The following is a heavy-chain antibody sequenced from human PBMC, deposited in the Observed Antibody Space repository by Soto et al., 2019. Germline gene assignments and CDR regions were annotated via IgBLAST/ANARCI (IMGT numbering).Heavy chain of an antibody. J-gene: IGHJ4*02. CDR1: GFTFSTYW. V-gene: IGHV3-74*01. D-gene: IGHD3-16*01. Sequence: EVQLVESGGGLVQPGGSLRLSCAASGFTFSTYWMHWVRQAPGKGLVWVSRLDNDGTNTRYADSVKGRFTVSRDNGKNTVYLQMDSLRAEETAVYYCARDGGTYFDYWGQGTLVTGSS. CDR2: LDNDGTNT. CDR3: ARDGGTYFDY.